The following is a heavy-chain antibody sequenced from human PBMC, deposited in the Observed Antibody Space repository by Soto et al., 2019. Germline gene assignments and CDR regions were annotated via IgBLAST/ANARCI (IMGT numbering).Heavy chain of an antibody. CDR2: IYYSGST. J-gene: IGHJ3*02. CDR1: GGYISSYY. CDR3: ARRYGWAFDI. Sequence: SETMSVICTVAGGYISSYYWSWIRQPPGKGLEWIGYIYYSGSTNYNPSLKSRVTISVDTSKNQFSLKLSSVTAADTAVYYCARRYGWAFDIWGQGTMVTVSS. D-gene: IGHD3-16*01. V-gene: IGHV4-59*08.